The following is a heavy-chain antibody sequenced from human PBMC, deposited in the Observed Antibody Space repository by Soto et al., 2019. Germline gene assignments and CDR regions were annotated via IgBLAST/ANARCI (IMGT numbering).Heavy chain of an antibody. CDR1: GGSFSGYY. Sequence: PETLSLTCAVYGGSFSGYYWSWIRQPPGKGLEWIGEINHSGSTNYNPSLKSRVTISVDTSKNQFSLKLSSVTAADTAVYYCARIAAPDTPERGYSGYDHFDYWGQGTLVTVSS. CDR2: INHSGST. V-gene: IGHV4-34*01. CDR3: ARIAAPDTPERGYSGYDHFDY. J-gene: IGHJ4*02. D-gene: IGHD5-12*01.